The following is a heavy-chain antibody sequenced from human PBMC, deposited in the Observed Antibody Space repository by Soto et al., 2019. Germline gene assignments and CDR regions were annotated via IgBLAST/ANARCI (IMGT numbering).Heavy chain of an antibody. V-gene: IGHV1-2*02. D-gene: IGHD6-6*01. J-gene: IGHJ6*02. CDR3: AREDSSSSPYYYYVLDV. CDR2: INPNSGGT. Sequence: SSVKVSCKASGYTFTGYYMHWVRQAPVQGLEWMGWINPNSGGTNYAQKFQGRVTMTRDTSISTAYMELSRLRSDDTAVYYCAREDSSSSPYYYYVLDVWGQGSTVTGSS. CDR1: GYTFTGYY.